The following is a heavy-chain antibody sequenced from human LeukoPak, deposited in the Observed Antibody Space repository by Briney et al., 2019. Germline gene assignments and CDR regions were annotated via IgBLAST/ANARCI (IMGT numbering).Heavy chain of an antibody. CDR1: GFTFSTYA. CDR3: AKGESNWNDGGLEI. CDR2: SGAGGGGT. D-gene: IGHD1-20*01. Sequence: GGSLRLSCAASGFTFSTYAMTWVRQAPGKGLEWVSGSGAGGGGTYFADSVKGRFTISRDNSKNTLYLQMNNLRAEDTALYYCAKGESNWNDGGLEIWGQGTMVTVSS. V-gene: IGHV3-23*01. J-gene: IGHJ3*02.